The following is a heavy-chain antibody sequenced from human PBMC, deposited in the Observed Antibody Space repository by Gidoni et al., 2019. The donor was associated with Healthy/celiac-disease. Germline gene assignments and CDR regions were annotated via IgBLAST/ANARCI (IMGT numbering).Heavy chain of an antibody. CDR2: ISSSSSYI. J-gene: IGHJ6*03. Sequence: EVQLVESGGGLVKPGGSLRLSCAASGFTFSSYSMTWVRQAPGKGLEWVSSISSSSSYIYYADSVKGRFTISRDNAKNSLYLQMNSLRAEDTAVYYCARVVVVVPAASNYMDVWGKGTTVTVSS. CDR3: ARVVVVVPAASNYMDV. V-gene: IGHV3-21*01. D-gene: IGHD2-2*01. CDR1: GFTFSSYS.